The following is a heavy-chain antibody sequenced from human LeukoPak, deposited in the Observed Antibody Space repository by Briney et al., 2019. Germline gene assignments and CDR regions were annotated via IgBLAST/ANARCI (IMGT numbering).Heavy chain of an antibody. CDR2: IKSKTDGGTT. J-gene: IGHJ4*02. V-gene: IGHV3-15*01. CDR1: GFSLSDHY. D-gene: IGHD5-18*01. CDR3: TTGGVGYSYGKTPYYFDY. Sequence: PGGSLRLSCEASGFSLSDHYMDWVRQAPGKGLEWVGRIKSKTDGGTTDYAAPVKGRFTISRDDSKNTLYLQMNSLKTEDTAVYYCTTGGVGYSYGKTPYYFDYWGQGTLVTVSS.